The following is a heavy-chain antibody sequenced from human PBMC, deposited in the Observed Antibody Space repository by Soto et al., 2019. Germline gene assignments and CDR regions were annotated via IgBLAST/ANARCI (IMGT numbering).Heavy chain of an antibody. CDR2: IIPLFGTT. Sequence: QVQLEQSGAEVKKPGSSVKVSCKASEGTFSTHAISWVRQAPEEGLEWMGGIIPLFGTTNYAQKFQGRVTIIADKSTSTVSMELISLRFEDTAIYYCAGGFMVRGGDAWFDTWGQGTLVTVSS. J-gene: IGHJ5*02. CDR3: AGGFMVRGGDAWFDT. V-gene: IGHV1-69*06. CDR1: EGTFSTHA. D-gene: IGHD3-10*01.